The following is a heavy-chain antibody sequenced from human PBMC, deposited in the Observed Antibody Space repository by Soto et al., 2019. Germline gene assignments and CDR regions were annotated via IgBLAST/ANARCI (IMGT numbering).Heavy chain of an antibody. CDR1: GFTFSSYA. V-gene: IGHV3-30-3*01. CDR2: ISYDGSNK. D-gene: IGHD2-2*01. CDR3: ARDGPAANGAWYYYGMDV. Sequence: GGSLRLSCAASGFTFSSYAMHWVRQAPGKGLEWVAVISYDGSNKYYADFVKGRITISRDNSKNTLHLQMSSLRAEDTAAYYCARDGPAANGAWYYYGMDVWGQGTTVTVSS. J-gene: IGHJ6*02.